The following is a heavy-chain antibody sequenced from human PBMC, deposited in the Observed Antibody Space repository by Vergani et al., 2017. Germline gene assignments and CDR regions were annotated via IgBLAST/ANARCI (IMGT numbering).Heavy chain of an antibody. Sequence: QLQLQESGPGLVKPSETLSLTCTVSGGSISSSSYYWGWIRQPPGKGLEWIGSIYYSGSTYYNPSLKSRVTISVDTSKNQFSLKLSSVTAADTAVYYCARGDTAMVWGIPRVCYYMDVWGKGTTGTVSS. CDR2: IYYSGST. J-gene: IGHJ6*03. CDR3: ARGDTAMVWGIPRVCYYMDV. V-gene: IGHV4-39*07. CDR1: GGSISSSSYY. D-gene: IGHD5-18*01.